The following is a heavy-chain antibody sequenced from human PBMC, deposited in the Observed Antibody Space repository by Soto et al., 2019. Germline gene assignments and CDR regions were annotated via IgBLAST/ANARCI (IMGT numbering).Heavy chain of an antibody. CDR3: ARDAGYCSGGSCPYYYYYYMDV. J-gene: IGHJ6*03. D-gene: IGHD2-15*01. V-gene: IGHV3-7*01. CDR2: IKQDGSEK. CDR1: GFTFSSYW. Sequence: PGGSLRLSCAASGFTFSSYWMSWVRQAPGKGLEWVANIKQDGSEKYYVDSVKGRFTISRDNAKNSLYLQMNSLRAEDTAVYYCARDAGYCSGGSCPYYYYYYMDVWGKGTTVTVSS.